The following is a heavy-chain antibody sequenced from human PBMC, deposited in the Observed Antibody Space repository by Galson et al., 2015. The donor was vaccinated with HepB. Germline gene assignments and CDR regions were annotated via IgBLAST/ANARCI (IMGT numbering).Heavy chain of an antibody. Sequence: SVKVSCKASGGTFSSYAISWVRQAPGQGLEWMGGIIPIFGTANYAQKFQGRVTITADESTSTAYMELSSLRSEDTAVYYCARDRVGTIFGVVTPGGYYYYYMDVWGKGTTVTVSS. J-gene: IGHJ6*03. CDR1: GGTFSSYA. CDR3: ARDRVGTIFGVVTPGGYYYYYMDV. D-gene: IGHD3-3*01. V-gene: IGHV1-69*13. CDR2: IIPIFGTA.